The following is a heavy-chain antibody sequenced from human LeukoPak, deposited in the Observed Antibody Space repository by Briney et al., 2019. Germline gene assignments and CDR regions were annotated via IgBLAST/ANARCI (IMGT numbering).Heavy chain of an antibody. V-gene: IGHV3-30*02. CDR3: AKEDSNSGDY. D-gene: IGHD6-6*01. CDR2: IQYHGSDE. Sequence: GGSLRLSCAASGFTFSNHGMHWVRQAPGKGLEWVAFIQYHGSDEKYTDSVKGRFTISRDNSKNTLYLQMNNLRTEDTAVYYCAKEDSNSGDYWGQGTLVTVSS. J-gene: IGHJ4*02. CDR1: GFTFSNHG.